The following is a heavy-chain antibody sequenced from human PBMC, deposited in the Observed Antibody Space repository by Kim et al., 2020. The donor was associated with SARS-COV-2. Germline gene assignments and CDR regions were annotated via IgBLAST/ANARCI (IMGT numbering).Heavy chain of an antibody. V-gene: IGHV3-74*01. Sequence: KDRFTTSRDNAKNTVYLQMNSLRAEDTAVYYWARGDWEDIVVVVAASFDYWGQGTLVTVSS. D-gene: IGHD2-15*01. CDR3: ARGDWEDIVVVVAASFDY. J-gene: IGHJ4*02.